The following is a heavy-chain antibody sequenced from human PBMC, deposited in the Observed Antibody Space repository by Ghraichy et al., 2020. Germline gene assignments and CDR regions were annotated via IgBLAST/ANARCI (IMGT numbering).Heavy chain of an antibody. J-gene: IGHJ4*02. CDR1: GFIVSSNY. D-gene: IGHD1-26*01. Sequence: GGSLRLSCAASGFIVSSNYMSWVRQAPGKGLEWVSVIYSGGSKYYADSVKGRFTISRDNSKNPLYLQMNSLRAEDTAVYYCARDPGRWEPPDYWGQGTLVTVAP. CDR2: IYSGGSK. CDR3: ARDPGRWEPPDY. V-gene: IGHV3-53*01.